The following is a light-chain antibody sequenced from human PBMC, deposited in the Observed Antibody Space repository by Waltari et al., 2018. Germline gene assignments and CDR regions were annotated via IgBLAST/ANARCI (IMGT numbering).Light chain of an antibody. CDR2: SAS. CDR1: HNINSW. V-gene: IGKV1-12*01. J-gene: IGKJ1*01. CDR3: QQGYNNPPT. Sequence: DIQMTQSPSSLSASVGDKVTISCRASHNINSWLAWYRQKPGKAPKLLILSASNLESGVPSRFSGSGSGTDYTLTISGLQAEDFATYYCQQGYNNPPTFGQGTKVEI.